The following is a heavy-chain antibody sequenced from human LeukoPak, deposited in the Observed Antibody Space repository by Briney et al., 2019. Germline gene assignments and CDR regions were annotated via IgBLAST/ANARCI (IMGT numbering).Heavy chain of an antibody. D-gene: IGHD6-19*01. CDR1: GGSISSYF. V-gene: IGHV4-59*01. CDR2: IHYSGST. J-gene: IGHJ4*02. CDR3: ARFKRAGGWSYFDY. Sequence: SETLSLTCSVSGGSISSYFWSWIRQSPGKGLEWIGNIHYSGSTNYNPSLKSRVTISVDTSKNQFSLKLSAVTAADTAMYYCARFKRAGGWSYFDYWGQGTLVTVSS.